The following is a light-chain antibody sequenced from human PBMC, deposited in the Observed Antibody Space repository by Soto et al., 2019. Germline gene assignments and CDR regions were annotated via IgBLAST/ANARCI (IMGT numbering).Light chain of an antibody. CDR3: QQCGCSPLYT. CDR2: GAS. Sequence: EIVLTQSPGTLSLSPGERATLSCRASQSVNSNYLAWYQQKPGQAPRLLIYGASNRATGIPDRFTGSGSGTDFTLTISRLEPEYCAVYYCQQCGCSPLYTFGQGTKLEIK. J-gene: IGKJ2*01. V-gene: IGKV3-20*01. CDR1: QSVNSNY.